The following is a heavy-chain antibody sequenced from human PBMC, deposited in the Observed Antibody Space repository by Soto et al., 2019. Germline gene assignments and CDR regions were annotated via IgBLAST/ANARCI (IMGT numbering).Heavy chain of an antibody. V-gene: IGHV4-39*07. J-gene: IGHJ4*02. CDR2: IYYSGST. Sequence: SETLSLTCTVSGGSISSSTYYWGWIRPPPGKGLEWIGSIYYSGSTYYNPSLKSRVTISVDTSKNQFSLKLSSVTAADTAVYYCARAYGGYADYWGQGTLVTVSS. CDR1: GGSISSSTYY. D-gene: IGHD5-12*01. CDR3: ARAYGGYADY.